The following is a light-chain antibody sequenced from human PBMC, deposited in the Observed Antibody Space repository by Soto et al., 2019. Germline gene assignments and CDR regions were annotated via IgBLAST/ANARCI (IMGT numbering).Light chain of an antibody. Sequence: DIQMTQSPSSLSASVGDRVTITCRASQSISNYLVWYQQKPGKVPKLLIYAASTLQSGVPSRFSGSGSGTDFTLTISSLQPEDVATYYCQNYNGAPWTFGQETKVEIK. CDR1: QSISNY. V-gene: IGKV1-27*01. CDR2: AAS. CDR3: QNYNGAPWT. J-gene: IGKJ1*01.